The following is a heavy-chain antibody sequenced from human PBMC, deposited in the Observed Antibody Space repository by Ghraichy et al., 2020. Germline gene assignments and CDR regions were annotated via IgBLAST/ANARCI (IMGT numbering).Heavy chain of an antibody. J-gene: IGHJ6*02. Sequence: ASVKVSCKVSGYTLTELSMHWVRQAPGKGLEWMGGFDPEDGETIYAQKFQGRVTMTEDTSTDTAYMELSSLRSEDTAVYYCATDLSQWELLSQRNYYYYGMDVWGQGTTVTVSS. V-gene: IGHV1-24*01. CDR3: ATDLSQWELLSQRNYYYYGMDV. CDR2: FDPEDGET. CDR1: GYTLTELS. D-gene: IGHD1-26*01.